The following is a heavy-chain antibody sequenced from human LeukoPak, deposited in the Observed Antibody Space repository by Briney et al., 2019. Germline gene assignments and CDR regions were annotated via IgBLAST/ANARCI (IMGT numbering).Heavy chain of an antibody. V-gene: IGHV4-30-2*01. CDR2: IYHSGST. CDR3: ARGGRGTYFGAFDI. Sequence: SETLSLTCAVSGGSISSGGYSWSWIRQPPGKGLEWIGYIYHSGSTYYNPSLKSRVTMSVDRSKNHFSLKLSSVTAADTAVYYCARGGRGTYFGAFDIWGQGTMVTVSS. D-gene: IGHD1-26*01. J-gene: IGHJ3*02. CDR1: GGSISSGGYS.